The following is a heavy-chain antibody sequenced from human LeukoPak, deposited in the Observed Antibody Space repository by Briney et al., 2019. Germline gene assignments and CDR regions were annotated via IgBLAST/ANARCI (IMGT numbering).Heavy chain of an antibody. Sequence: GGSLRLSCAASGFTFTTYWMSWIRQAPGKGLEWVANINQDGTDKYYVDSVKGRFAFSRDNAQNSLYLQMSSLRVEDTAVYYCVTYSTGLYKGLEFWGQGTQVTVSS. D-gene: IGHD2-8*02. CDR2: INQDGTDK. CDR1: GFTFTTYW. CDR3: VTYSTGLYKGLEF. J-gene: IGHJ4*02. V-gene: IGHV3-7*03.